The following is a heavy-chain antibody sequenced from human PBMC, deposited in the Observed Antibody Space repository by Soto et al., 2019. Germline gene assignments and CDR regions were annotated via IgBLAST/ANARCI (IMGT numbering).Heavy chain of an antibody. D-gene: IGHD7-27*01. Sequence: SETLSLTCTVSGGSISSYYWSWIRQPPGKGLEWIGYIYYSGSTNYNPSLKSRVTISVDTSKNQFSQKLSSVTAADTAVYYCARHSQLTGDAFDIWGQGTMVTVSS. V-gene: IGHV4-59*08. CDR1: GGSISSYY. CDR2: IYYSGST. CDR3: ARHSQLTGDAFDI. J-gene: IGHJ3*02.